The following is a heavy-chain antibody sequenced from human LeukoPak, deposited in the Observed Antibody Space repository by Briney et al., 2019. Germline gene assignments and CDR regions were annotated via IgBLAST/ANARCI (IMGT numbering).Heavy chain of an antibody. Sequence: GGSLRLSCAASGFTFRNAALTWVRQAPGKGLEWVAFIRYDGSNKYYADSVKGRFTISRDNSKNTLYLQMNSLRAEDTAVYYCAKGIPPDYWGQGTLVTVSS. V-gene: IGHV3-30*02. CDR2: IRYDGSNK. CDR3: AKGIPPDY. CDR1: GFTFRNAA. J-gene: IGHJ4*02.